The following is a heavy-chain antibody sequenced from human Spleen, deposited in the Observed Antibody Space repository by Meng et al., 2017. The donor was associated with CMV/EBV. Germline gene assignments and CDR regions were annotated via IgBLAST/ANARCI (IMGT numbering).Heavy chain of an antibody. CDR2: IKPNNGGT. CDR3: ARELVYCSSTSCYNRGSFDP. J-gene: IGHJ5*02. D-gene: IGHD2-2*02. CDR1: TGYY. Sequence: TGYYMHWVRQAPGQGIEWMGWIKPNNGGTNYAQKFQGRVTMTRDTSISTAYMELSRLRSDDTAVYYCARELVYCSSTSCYNRGSFDPWGQGTLVTVSS. V-gene: IGHV1-2*02.